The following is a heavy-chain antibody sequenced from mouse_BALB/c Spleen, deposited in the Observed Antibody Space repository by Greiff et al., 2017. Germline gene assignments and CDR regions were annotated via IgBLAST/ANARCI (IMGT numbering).Heavy chain of an antibody. D-gene: IGHD1-1*01. Sequence: DVKLVESGGGLVQPGGSRKLSCAASGFTFSSFGMHWVRQAPEKGLEWVAYISSGSSTIYYADTVKGRFTISRDNPKNTLFLQMTSLRSEDTAMYYGARSPYYYGPDYWGQGTTLTVSS. CDR1: GFTFSSFG. CDR2: ISSGSSTI. J-gene: IGHJ2*01. V-gene: IGHV5-17*02. CDR3: ARSPYYYGPDY.